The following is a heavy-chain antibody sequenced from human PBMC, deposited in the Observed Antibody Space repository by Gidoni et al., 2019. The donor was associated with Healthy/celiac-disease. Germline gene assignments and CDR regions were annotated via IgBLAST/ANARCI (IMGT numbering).Heavy chain of an antibody. V-gene: IGHV3-73*01. CDR3: TSAYYDSSGYNVDY. J-gene: IGHJ4*02. Sequence: EVQLVESGGGLVQPGGSLKLPCAASGFTFSGSAMHWVRQASGKGLEWVGRIRSKANSYATAYAASVKGRFTISRDDSKNTAYLQMNSLKTEDTAVYYCTSAYYDSSGYNVDYWGQGTLVTVSS. CDR2: IRSKANSYAT. CDR1: GFTFSGSA. D-gene: IGHD3-22*01.